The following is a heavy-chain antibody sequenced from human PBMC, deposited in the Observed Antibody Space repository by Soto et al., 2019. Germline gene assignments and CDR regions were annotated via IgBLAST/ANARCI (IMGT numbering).Heavy chain of an antibody. Sequence: QVQLVQSGAEVKKPGSSVKVSCKASGGTFRNHGISWLRQAPGQGLEWIGGFTPKFGTANYAPKFQGRVSITADESTATASVALSNLRPEDPAVYFCARGVVSGFDIWYFDLWGRGTLITVSS. CDR1: GGTFRNHG. J-gene: IGHJ2*01. D-gene: IGHD5-12*01. CDR3: ARGVVSGFDIWYFDL. CDR2: FTPKFGTA. V-gene: IGHV1-69*01.